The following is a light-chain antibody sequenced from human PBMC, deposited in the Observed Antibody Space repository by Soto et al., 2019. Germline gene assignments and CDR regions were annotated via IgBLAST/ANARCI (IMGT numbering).Light chain of an antibody. CDR1: SSNIGSNT. J-gene: IGLJ3*02. CDR3: AAWDDSLNGRV. V-gene: IGLV1-44*01. Sequence: QSVLTQPPSASGTPGQRFTISCSGSSSNIGSNTVNWYQQLPGTAPKLLIYKNNQRPSGVPDRFSGSKSDTSASLAISGLQSEDEADYYCAAWDDSLNGRVFGGGTKLTGL. CDR2: KNN.